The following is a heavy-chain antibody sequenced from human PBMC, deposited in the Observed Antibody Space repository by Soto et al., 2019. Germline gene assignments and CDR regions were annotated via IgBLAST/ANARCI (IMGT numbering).Heavy chain of an antibody. J-gene: IGHJ5*02. D-gene: IGHD4-17*01. CDR2: IYHSGST. CDR3: ARGAATVTPGWFDP. V-gene: IGHV4-38-2*01. CDR1: GYSISSGYY. Sequence: PSETLSLTCAVSGYSISSGYYWGCIRQPPGKGLEWIASIYHSGSTYYNPSLKSRVTTSVDTSKNQFSLKLTSVTAVDTAVYYCARGAATVTPGWFDPWGQGTLVTVSS.